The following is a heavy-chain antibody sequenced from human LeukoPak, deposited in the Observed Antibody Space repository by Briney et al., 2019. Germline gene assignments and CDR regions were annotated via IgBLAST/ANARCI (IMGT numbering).Heavy chain of an antibody. V-gene: IGHV3-30-3*01. CDR3: ARDSRSYYYDSSGYYYLGTFDY. J-gene: IGHJ4*02. D-gene: IGHD3-22*01. CDR2: ISYDGSNK. CDR1: GFTFGSYA. Sequence: GGSLRLSCAASGFTFGSYAMHWVRQAPGKGLEWVAVISYDGSNKYYADSVKGRFTISRDNSKNTLYLQMNSLRAEDTAVYYCARDSRSYYYDSSGYYYLGTFDYWGQGTLVTVSS.